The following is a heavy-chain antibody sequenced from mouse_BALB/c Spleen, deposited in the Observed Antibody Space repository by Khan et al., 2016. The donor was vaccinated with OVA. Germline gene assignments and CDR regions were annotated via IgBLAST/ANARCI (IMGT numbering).Heavy chain of an antibody. Sequence: EVELVESGGDLVKPGGSLKLSCAASGFTFSSYSMSWVRQTPDKRLEWVATISSGGDYTYYPDNVKGRFTISRDNAKNTLHLQMSSLKSEDTAMYYCASHLTGSFAYWSQGTLVTVSA. CDR1: GFTFSSYS. CDR3: ASHLTGSFAY. J-gene: IGHJ3*01. V-gene: IGHV5-6*01. D-gene: IGHD4-1*01. CDR2: ISSGGDYT.